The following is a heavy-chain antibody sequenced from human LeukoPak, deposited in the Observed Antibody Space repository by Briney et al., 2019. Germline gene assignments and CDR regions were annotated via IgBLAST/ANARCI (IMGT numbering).Heavy chain of an antibody. Sequence: SVKVSCKASGGTFSSYAISWVRQAPGQGLEWMGGIIPIFGTANYAQKFQGRVTITADESTSTAYMELSSLRSEDTAVYYCARVKRPHGYCSSTSCYLDAFDIWGQGTMVTVSS. CDR3: ARVKRPHGYCSSTSCYLDAFDI. J-gene: IGHJ3*02. CDR1: GGTFSSYA. CDR2: IIPIFGTA. V-gene: IGHV1-69*13. D-gene: IGHD2-2*03.